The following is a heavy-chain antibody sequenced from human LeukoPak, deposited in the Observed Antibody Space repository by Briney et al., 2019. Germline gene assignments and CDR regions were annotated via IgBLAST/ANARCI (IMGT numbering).Heavy chain of an antibody. D-gene: IGHD3-3*01. Sequence: SETLSLTCAVSGYSISSDYYWGWIRQPPGKGREWIGIIYHSGSTYYNPSLKRRVTISFTTSKNQFSLKLSSVTAADTAVYYCARQLSEWLLYGNWFDPWGQGTLVTVSS. J-gene: IGHJ5*02. CDR1: GYSISSDYY. CDR3: ARQLSEWLLYGNWFDP. V-gene: IGHV4-38-2*01. CDR2: IYHSGST.